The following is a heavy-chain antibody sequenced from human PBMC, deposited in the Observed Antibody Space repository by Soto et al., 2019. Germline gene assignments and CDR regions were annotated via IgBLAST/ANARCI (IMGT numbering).Heavy chain of an antibody. Sequence: GGSLRLSCTGSGFTFGGYALSWVRQAPGKGLEWVGSIRNRGQSHIADYAASVKGRFTMSRDDSENSLHLQMNSLKTEDTAVYYCARDTHTALDYWGQGTLVTVSS. D-gene: IGHD2-2*02. J-gene: IGHJ4*02. CDR3: ARDTHTALDY. CDR1: GFTFGGYA. V-gene: IGHV3-72*01. CDR2: IRNRGQSHIA.